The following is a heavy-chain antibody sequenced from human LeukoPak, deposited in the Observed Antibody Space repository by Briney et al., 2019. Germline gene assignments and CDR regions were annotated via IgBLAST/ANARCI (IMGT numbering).Heavy chain of an antibody. V-gene: IGHV4-59*01. CDR3: ARGAGYSSSSDY. CDR1: GGSISSYY. J-gene: IGHJ4*02. D-gene: IGHD6-13*01. Sequence: SETLSLTCTVSGGSISSYYWNWIRQPPGKGLEWIGYIYYSGSTNYNPSLKSRVTISVDTSKNQFSLKLSSVTAADTAVYYCARGAGYSSSSDYWGQGTLVTVSS. CDR2: IYYSGST.